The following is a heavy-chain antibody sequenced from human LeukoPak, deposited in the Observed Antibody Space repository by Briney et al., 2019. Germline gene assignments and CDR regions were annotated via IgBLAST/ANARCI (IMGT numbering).Heavy chain of an antibody. CDR3: ARVSSYYDMDV. D-gene: IGHD2-2*01. V-gene: IGHV3-48*01. CDR2: ISSSSSAI. Sequence: EGSLRLSCAASGFTFSSYSMNWVRQAPGKGLEWVSYISSSSSAIYYADSVKGRFTISRDNAKNSLYLQMNSLRAEDTAVYYCARVSSYYDMDVWGQGTTVTVSS. CDR1: GFTFSSYS. J-gene: IGHJ6*02.